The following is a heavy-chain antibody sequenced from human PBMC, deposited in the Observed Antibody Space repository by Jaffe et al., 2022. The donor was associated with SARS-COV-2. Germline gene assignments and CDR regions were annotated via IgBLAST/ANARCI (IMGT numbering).Heavy chain of an antibody. CDR3: TTDSWLLWFGSTNYYYGMDV. V-gene: IGHV3-15*01. D-gene: IGHD3-10*01. CDR1: GFTFSNAW. CDR2: IKSKTDGGTT. Sequence: EVQLVESGGGLVKPGGSLRLSCAASGFTFSNAWMSWVRQAPGKGLEWVGRIKSKTDGGTTDYAAPVKGRFTISRDDSKNTLYLQMNSLKTEDTAVYYCTTDSWLLWFGSTNYYYGMDVWGQGTTVTVSS. J-gene: IGHJ6*02.